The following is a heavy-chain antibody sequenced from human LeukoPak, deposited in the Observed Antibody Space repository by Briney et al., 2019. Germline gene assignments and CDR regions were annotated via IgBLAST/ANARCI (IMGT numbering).Heavy chain of an antibody. V-gene: IGHV3-48*02. D-gene: IGHD4-17*01. J-gene: IGHJ4*02. CDR3: ARDYDYGFDY. CDR2: ITGSSSNI. Sequence: PGGSLRLSCAASGFTFSSYSMNWVRQAPGKGLECVSYITGSSSNIYYADSVKGRFTISRDNARNSLYLQMNSLRDEDTSVYYCARDYDYGFDYWGQGSLVTVSS. CDR1: GFTFSSYS.